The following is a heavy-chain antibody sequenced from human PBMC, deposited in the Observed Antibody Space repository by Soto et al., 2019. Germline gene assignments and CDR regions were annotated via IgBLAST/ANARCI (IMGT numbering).Heavy chain of an antibody. CDR1: GGSISSSSYY. D-gene: IGHD1-26*01. CDR3: ASTRGTRGSYYGVSDWFDP. CDR2: IYYSGST. J-gene: IGHJ5*02. V-gene: IGHV4-39*01. Sequence: SETLSLTCTVSGGSISSSSYYWGWIRQPPGKGLEWIGSIYYSGSTYYNPSLKSRVTISVDTSKNQFSLKLSSVTAADTAVYYCASTRGTRGSYYGVSDWFDPWGQGTLVTVSS.